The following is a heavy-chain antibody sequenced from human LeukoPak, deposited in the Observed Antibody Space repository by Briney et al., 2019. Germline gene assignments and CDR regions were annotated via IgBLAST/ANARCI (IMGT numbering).Heavy chain of an antibody. Sequence: GGSLRLSCAASGFTFSSYGMHWVRQAPGKGLEWVAVIWYDGSNKYYADSVKGRFTISRDNSKNTLYLQMNSLRAEDTAVYYCARDSGGSSGWYYFDYWGQGTLVTVSS. D-gene: IGHD6-19*01. J-gene: IGHJ4*02. CDR1: GFTFSSYG. CDR2: IWYDGSNK. CDR3: ARDSGGSSGWYYFDY. V-gene: IGHV3-33*01.